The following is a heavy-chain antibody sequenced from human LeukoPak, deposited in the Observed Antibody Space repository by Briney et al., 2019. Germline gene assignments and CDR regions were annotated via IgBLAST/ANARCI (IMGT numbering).Heavy chain of an antibody. CDR2: IWYDGSNQ. V-gene: IGHV3-33*01. J-gene: IGHJ4*02. Sequence: GRSLRLSCAASGFTFSSYGMHWVRQAPGKGLEWVAVIWYDGSNQYYADSVKGRFTISRDNSKNTLYMQMSSLRAEDTAMYYCATANPTPRGINFDSWGQGTLVTVSS. CDR3: ATANPTPRGINFDS. D-gene: IGHD3-10*01. CDR1: GFTFSSYG.